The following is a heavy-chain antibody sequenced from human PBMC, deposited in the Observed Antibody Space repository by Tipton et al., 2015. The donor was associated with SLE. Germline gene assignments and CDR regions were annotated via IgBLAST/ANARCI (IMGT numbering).Heavy chain of an antibody. Sequence: TLSLTCTVSGDSISRSNYYWGWIRQPPGKGLEWIGCFYYSGSTYYNPSLKSRLTISIDTSKNRFALNLRSVTAADTAVYYCATQADNWFDPWGQGRLVTVSS. J-gene: IGHJ5*02. CDR3: ATQADNWFDP. V-gene: IGHV4-39*01. CDR1: GDSISRSNYY. CDR2: FYYSGST.